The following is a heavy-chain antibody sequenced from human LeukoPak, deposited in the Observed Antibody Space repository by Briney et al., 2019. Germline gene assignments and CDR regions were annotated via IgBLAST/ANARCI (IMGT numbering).Heavy chain of an antibody. Sequence: GGSLRLSCAASGFSFNSYWMSWVRQAPGKGPERVANIHLDGSEKYYVDSVKGRFTISRDNAKNSVYLEMNSLRAEDTAVYYCARRGGWYDACFDHWGQGSLVTVSS. CDR1: GFSFNSYW. D-gene: IGHD6-19*01. V-gene: IGHV3-7*03. CDR2: IHLDGSEK. CDR3: ARRGGWYDACFDH. J-gene: IGHJ4*02.